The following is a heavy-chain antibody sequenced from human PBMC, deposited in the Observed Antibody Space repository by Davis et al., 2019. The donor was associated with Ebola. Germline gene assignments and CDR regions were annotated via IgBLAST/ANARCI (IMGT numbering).Heavy chain of an antibody. V-gene: IGHV3-30-3*01. CDR2: ISYDGSNK. CDR3: AKVRGLGKGIAGSFDY. D-gene: IGHD6-13*01. J-gene: IGHJ4*02. CDR1: GFTFSSYA. Sequence: PGGSLRLSCAASGFTFSSYAMHWVRQAPGKGLEWVAVISYDGSNKYYADSVKGRFTISRDNSKNTLYLQMNSLRDEDTAVYYCAKVRGLGKGIAGSFDYWGQGTLVTVSS.